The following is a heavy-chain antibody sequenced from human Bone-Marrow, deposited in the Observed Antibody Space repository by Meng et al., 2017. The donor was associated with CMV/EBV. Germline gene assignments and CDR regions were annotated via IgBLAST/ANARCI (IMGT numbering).Heavy chain of an antibody. Sequence: GESLKISCAASGLTFSNAWMSWVRQAPGKGLEWVGRIKSKTDGGTTDYAAPVKGRFTISRDDSKNTLYLQMNSLKTEDTAVYYCTTTETIGYCSSTSCSPLDYWGHGTLVTVSS. J-gene: IGHJ4*01. CDR3: TTTETIGYCSSTSCSPLDY. D-gene: IGHD2-2*01. CDR2: IKSKTDGGTT. V-gene: IGHV3-15*01. CDR1: GLTFSNAW.